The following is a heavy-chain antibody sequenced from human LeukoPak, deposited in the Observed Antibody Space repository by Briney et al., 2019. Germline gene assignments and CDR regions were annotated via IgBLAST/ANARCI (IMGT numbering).Heavy chain of an antibody. CDR2: ISGSGGST. V-gene: IGHV3-23*01. CDR1: GSTFSSYA. J-gene: IGHJ4*02. Sequence: GGSLRLSCAASGSTFSSYAMSWVRQAPGKGLEWVSAISGSGGSTYYADSVKGRFTISRDNSKNTLFLQMNSLRAEDTAVYYCAKYSSGWSCLDYWGQGTLVTVSS. D-gene: IGHD6-19*01. CDR3: AKYSSGWSCLDY.